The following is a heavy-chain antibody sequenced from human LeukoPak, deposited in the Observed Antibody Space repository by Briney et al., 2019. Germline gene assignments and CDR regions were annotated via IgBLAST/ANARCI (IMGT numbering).Heavy chain of an antibody. J-gene: IGHJ6*03. CDR1: GGSISSYY. D-gene: IGHD5-18*01. Sequence: SETLSLTCTVSGGSISSYYWSWIRQPPGKGLEWIGYIYYSGSTNYNPSLKSRVTISVDTSKNQFSLKLSSVTAADTAVYYCASLRRGYSYADYYYYMDVWGKGTTVTVSS. CDR3: ASLRRGYSYADYYYYMDV. V-gene: IGHV4-59*12. CDR2: IYYSGST.